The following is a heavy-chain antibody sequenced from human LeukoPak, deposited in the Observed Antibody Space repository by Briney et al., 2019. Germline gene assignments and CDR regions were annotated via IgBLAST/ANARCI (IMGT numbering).Heavy chain of an antibody. CDR3: ASDSGGEREWADAFDI. V-gene: IGHV3-21*01. Sequence: GGSLRLSCVASGFTFSSYSMNWVRQAPGKGLEWVSSISSSNSYIYYADSVKGRFTISRDNAKNSLYLQMNSLRAEDTAVYYCASDSGGEREWADAFDIWGQGTMVTVSS. CDR2: ISSSNSYI. D-gene: IGHD2-15*01. J-gene: IGHJ3*02. CDR1: GFTFSSYS.